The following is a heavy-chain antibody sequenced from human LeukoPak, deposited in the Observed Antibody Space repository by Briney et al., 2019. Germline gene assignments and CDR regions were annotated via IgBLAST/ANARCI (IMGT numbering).Heavy chain of an antibody. CDR1: GGSISSGSYY. V-gene: IGHV4-61*02. Sequence: SETLSLTCTVSGGSISSGSYYWSWIRQPAGKGLEWIGRIYTSGSTNYNPSLKSRVIISVDTSKNQFSLKLSSVTAADTAVYYCARDCSSTSCYKDMGYWGQGTLVTVSS. J-gene: IGHJ4*02. CDR2: IYTSGST. CDR3: ARDCSSTSCYKDMGY. D-gene: IGHD2-2*02.